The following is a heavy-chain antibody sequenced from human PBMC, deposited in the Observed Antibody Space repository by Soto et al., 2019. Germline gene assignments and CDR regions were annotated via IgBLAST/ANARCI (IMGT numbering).Heavy chain of an antibody. J-gene: IGHJ4*02. D-gene: IGHD2-8*01. CDR3: ARHEGNGNVWPLDY. CDR2: IHYSGST. CDR1: GDSIGTTHSY. Sequence: SETLSLTCTVSGDSIGTTHSYWAWIRQSPGKGLEWIGNIHYSGSTYYMPSLRSRVTLSVDTSKNQFSLRLTSVTAEDTAVYYCARHEGNGNVWPLDYWGQGILVTAPQ. V-gene: IGHV4-39*01.